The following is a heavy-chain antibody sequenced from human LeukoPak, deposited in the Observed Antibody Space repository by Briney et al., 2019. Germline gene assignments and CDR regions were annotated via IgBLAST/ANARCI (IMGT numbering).Heavy chain of an antibody. J-gene: IGHJ5*02. CDR2: IYYTGST. CDR3: ARGSMYYDILTGSATSLNWFGP. CDR1: GGSISSYY. D-gene: IGHD3-9*01. Sequence: SETLSLTCTVSGGSISSYYWNWIRQRPGKGLEWIGYIYYTGSTNYNPSLKSRVTISVDTSKNQFSLKLSSVTAADTAVYYCARGSMYYDILTGSATSLNWFGPWGQGTLVTVSS. V-gene: IGHV4-59*01.